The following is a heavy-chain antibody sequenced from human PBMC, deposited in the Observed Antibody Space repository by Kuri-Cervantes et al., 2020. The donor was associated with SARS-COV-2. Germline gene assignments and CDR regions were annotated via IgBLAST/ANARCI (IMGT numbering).Heavy chain of an antibody. J-gene: IGHJ6*02. CDR3: ARDAKTRYSGYGLSYYGMDV. Sequence: GESLKISCAASGSTFSSYGMHWVRQAPGKGLEWAAVIWYDGSNKYYADSVKGRFTISRDNSKNTLYLQMNSLRAEDTAVYYCARDAKTRYSGYGLSYYGMDVWGQGTTVTVSS. V-gene: IGHV3-33*01. CDR2: IWYDGSNK. D-gene: IGHD5-12*01. CDR1: GSTFSSYG.